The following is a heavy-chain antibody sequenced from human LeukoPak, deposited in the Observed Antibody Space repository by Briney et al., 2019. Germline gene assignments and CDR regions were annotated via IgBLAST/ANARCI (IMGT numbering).Heavy chain of an antibody. CDR1: GFTFSSYW. Sequence: GGSLRLSCAASGFTFSSYWMSWVRQAPGKGLEWVANIKQDGSEKYYVDSVKGRFTISRDNAKNSLYLQMNSLRAEDTAVYCCARGNYGDYEDAFDIWGQGTMVTVSS. V-gene: IGHV3-7*01. CDR3: ARGNYGDYEDAFDI. D-gene: IGHD4-17*01. J-gene: IGHJ3*02. CDR2: IKQDGSEK.